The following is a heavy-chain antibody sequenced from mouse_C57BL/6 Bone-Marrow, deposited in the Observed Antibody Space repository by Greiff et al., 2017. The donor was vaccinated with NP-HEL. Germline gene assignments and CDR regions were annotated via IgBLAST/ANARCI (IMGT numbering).Heavy chain of an antibody. CDR3: AREGYYGRDCFDY. J-gene: IGHJ2*01. CDR2: INPSNGGT. V-gene: IGHV1-53*01. CDR1: GYTFTSYW. D-gene: IGHD1-1*01. Sequence: QQPGTELVKPGASVKLSCKASGYTFTSYWMHWVKQRPGQGLEWIGNINPSNGGTNYNEKFKSKATLTVDKSSSTAYMQLSSLTSEDSAVYYCAREGYYGRDCFDYWGQGTTLTVSS.